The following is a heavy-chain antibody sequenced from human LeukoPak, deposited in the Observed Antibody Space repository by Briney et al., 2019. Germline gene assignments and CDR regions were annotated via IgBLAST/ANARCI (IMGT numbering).Heavy chain of an antibody. CDR1: GFTFSSYW. CDR3: ARGTYGSGSYRLRRGAFDI. V-gene: IGHV3-7*01. CDR2: IKQDGSEK. Sequence: GGSLRLSCAAPGFTFSSYWMSWVRQAPGKGLEWVANIKQDGSEKYYVDSVKGRFTISRDNAKNTLYLQMNSLRAEDTAVYYCARGTYGSGSYRLRRGAFDIWGQGTMVTVSS. D-gene: IGHD3-10*01. J-gene: IGHJ3*02.